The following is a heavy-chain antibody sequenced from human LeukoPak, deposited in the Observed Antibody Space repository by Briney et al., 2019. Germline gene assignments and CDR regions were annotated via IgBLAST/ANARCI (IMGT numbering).Heavy chain of an antibody. CDR2: LKSKASGGTT. CDR1: GFNFRQAW. D-gene: IGHD2-15*01. CDR3: ATADYYEATPLGLDSFDI. Sequence: PGGSLRLSCAGTGFNFRQAWMSWVRQAPGRGPEWVGRLKSKASGGTTDYAAHVQGRFTISRDDSKTTLYLQMDSLKNEDTAVYYCATADYYEATPLGLDSFDIWGQGTRVTVSS. J-gene: IGHJ3*02. V-gene: IGHV3-15*01.